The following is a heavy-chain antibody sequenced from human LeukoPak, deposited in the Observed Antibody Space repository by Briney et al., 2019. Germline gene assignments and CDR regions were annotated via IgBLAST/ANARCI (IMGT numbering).Heavy chain of an antibody. D-gene: IGHD4-17*01. CDR2: IKQTAAGGTT. V-gene: IGHV3-15*01. CDR1: GFTLSTTW. Sequence: PGGSLRLSCGASGFTLSTTWMNGVRQAPGMGLEWVGRIKQTAAGGTTDYAAPVKGRFTISRDDSKSTLYLQMNSLTTEDTAVYYCTTGHAAVTHDCYWGQGTLVTVSS. CDR3: TTGHAAVTHDCY. J-gene: IGHJ4*02.